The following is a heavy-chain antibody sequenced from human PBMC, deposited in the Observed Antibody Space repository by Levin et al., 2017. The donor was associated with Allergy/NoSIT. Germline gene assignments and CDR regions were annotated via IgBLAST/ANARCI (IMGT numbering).Heavy chain of an antibody. D-gene: IGHD4-23*01. Sequence: GESLKISCAASGFTFSSYAMHWVRQAPGKGLEWVAVISYDGSNKYYADSVKGRFTISRDNSKNTLYLQMNSLRAEDTAVYYCARVLSDYGGNGDYWGQGTLVTVSS. CDR1: GFTFSSYA. V-gene: IGHV3-30*04. CDR3: ARVLSDYGGNGDY. J-gene: IGHJ4*02. CDR2: ISYDGSNK.